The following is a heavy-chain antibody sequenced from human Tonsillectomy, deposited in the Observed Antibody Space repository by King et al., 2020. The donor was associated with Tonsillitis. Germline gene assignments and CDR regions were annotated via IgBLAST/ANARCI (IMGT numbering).Heavy chain of an antibody. V-gene: IGHV4-59*01. CDR1: GGSISSYY. Sequence: QLQESGPGLVKPSETLSLTCTVSGGSISSYYWSWIRQPPGKGLEWIGYIYYSGSTNYNPPLKSRVTISVDTSKNQFSLKLSPVTAADTAVYYCARTSAAADLDYWGQGTLVTVSS. CDR2: IYYSGST. CDR3: ARTSAAADLDY. D-gene: IGHD6-13*01. J-gene: IGHJ4*02.